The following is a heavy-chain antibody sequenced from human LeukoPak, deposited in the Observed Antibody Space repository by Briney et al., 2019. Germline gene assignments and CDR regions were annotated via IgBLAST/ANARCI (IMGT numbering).Heavy chain of an antibody. D-gene: IGHD1-26*01. CDR2: IYPGDSAT. CDR1: GYSFTSYW. V-gene: IGHV5-51*01. CDR3: ARQTIKNSGSYWYDAFDI. J-gene: IGHJ3*02. Sequence: GESLKISCKGSGYSFTSYWIGWVRQMPGKGLEWMGIIYPGDSATRYSPSFQGQVTISADESISTAYLQWSSLKASDTAMYYCARQTIKNSGSYWYDAFDIWGQGTMVTVSS.